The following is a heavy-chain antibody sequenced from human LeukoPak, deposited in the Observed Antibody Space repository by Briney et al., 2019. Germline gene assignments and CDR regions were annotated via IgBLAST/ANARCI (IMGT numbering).Heavy chain of an antibody. CDR1: GYTFTSYG. Sequence: SVKVSCKASGYTFTSYGISWVRQARGQRLEWIGWIIVGSGRTHYAQNLQERITITRDMSTNTAYMELSSLRSDDTAVYYCAAELYSGTYGRCCSFAFWGQGTQVTVSS. CDR2: IIVGSGRT. J-gene: IGHJ4*02. V-gene: IGHV1-58*02. D-gene: IGHD1-26*01. CDR3: AAELYSGTYGRCCSFAF.